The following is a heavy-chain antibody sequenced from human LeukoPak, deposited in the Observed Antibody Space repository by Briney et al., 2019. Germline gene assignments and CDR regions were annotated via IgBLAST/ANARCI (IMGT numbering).Heavy chain of an antibody. CDR1: GFTFSSYG. D-gene: IGHD3-22*01. Sequence: GGSLRLSCAASGFTFSSYGMHWARQAPGKGLEWVAVISYDGSNKYYAESVKGRFTISRDNSKNTLYLQMNSLRAEDTAVYYCAKLPYYYDNSGPPDYWGQGTLVTVSS. V-gene: IGHV3-30*18. CDR3: AKLPYYYDNSGPPDY. CDR2: ISYDGSNK. J-gene: IGHJ4*02.